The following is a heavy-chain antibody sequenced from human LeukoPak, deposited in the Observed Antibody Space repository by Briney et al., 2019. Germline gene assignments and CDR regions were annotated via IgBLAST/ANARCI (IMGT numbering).Heavy chain of an antibody. CDR2: IWYDGSNK. CDR1: GFTFSGYG. J-gene: IGHJ4*02. CDR3: AREGRYDILTGYEPMGFDY. D-gene: IGHD3-9*01. V-gene: IGHV3-33*01. Sequence: PGRSLRLSCAASGFTFSGYGMHWVRQAPGKGLEWVAVIWYDGSNKYYADSVKGRFTISRDNSKNTLYLQMNSLRAEDTAVYYCAREGRYDILTGYEPMGFDYWGQGTLVTVSS.